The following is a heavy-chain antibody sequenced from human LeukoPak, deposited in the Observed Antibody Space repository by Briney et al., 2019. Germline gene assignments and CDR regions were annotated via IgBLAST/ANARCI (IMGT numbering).Heavy chain of an antibody. V-gene: IGHV3-23*01. CDR3: ARGGYYGSGNDFRFDP. J-gene: IGHJ5*02. Sequence: PGGSLRLSCEASGFTFSSYAMSWVRQAPGKGLEWVSGISGSGGSTYYADSVKGRFTISRDNSKNTLYLQMNSLRAEDTAVYYCARGGYYGSGNDFRFDPWGQGTLVTVSS. CDR2: ISGSGGST. CDR1: GFTFSSYA. D-gene: IGHD3-10*01.